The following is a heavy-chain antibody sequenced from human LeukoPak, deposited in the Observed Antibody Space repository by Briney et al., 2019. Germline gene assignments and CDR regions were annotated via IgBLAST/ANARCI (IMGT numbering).Heavy chain of an antibody. CDR1: GYTLTELF. CDR2: FDPEDGET. CDR3: ATEPITMVRGVTSFDP. D-gene: IGHD3-10*01. J-gene: IGHJ5*02. Sequence: GASVKVSCKVSGYTLTELFMHWVRQAPGKGLEWMGGFDPEDGETIYAQKFQGRVTMTEDASTDTAYMELSSLRSEDTAVYYCATEPITMVRGVTSFDPWGQGTLVTVSS. V-gene: IGHV1-24*01.